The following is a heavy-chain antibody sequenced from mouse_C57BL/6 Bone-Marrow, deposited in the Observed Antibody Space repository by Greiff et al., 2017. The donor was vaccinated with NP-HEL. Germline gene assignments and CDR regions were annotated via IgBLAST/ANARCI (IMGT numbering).Heavy chain of an antibody. CDR2: IYPGSGST. CDR3: ARSNYYGSSYCWYFDV. J-gene: IGHJ1*03. D-gene: IGHD1-1*01. V-gene: IGHV1-55*01. Sequence: VQLQQPGAELVKPGASVKMSCKASGYTFTSYWITWVKQRPGQGLEWIGDIYPGSGSTNYNEKFKSKATLTVDTSSSTAYMQLSSLTSEDSAVYYCARSNYYGSSYCWYFDVWGTGTTVTVSS. CDR1: GYTFTSYW.